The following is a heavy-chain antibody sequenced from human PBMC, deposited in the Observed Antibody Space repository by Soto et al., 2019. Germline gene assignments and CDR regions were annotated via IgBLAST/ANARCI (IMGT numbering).Heavy chain of an antibody. Sequence: QTGGSLRLCCAASGFTFSSYAMSWVRQAPGKGLEWVSAISGSGGSTYYADSVKGRFTISRDNSKNTLYLQMNSLRAEDTAVYYCAKLSRVGYSSSLGGMDVWGQGTTVTVSS. J-gene: IGHJ6*02. CDR2: ISGSGGST. CDR1: GFTFSSYA. CDR3: AKLSRVGYSSSLGGMDV. D-gene: IGHD6-13*01. V-gene: IGHV3-23*01.